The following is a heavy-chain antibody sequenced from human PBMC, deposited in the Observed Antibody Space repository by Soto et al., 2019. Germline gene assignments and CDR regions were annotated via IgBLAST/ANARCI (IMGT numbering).Heavy chain of an antibody. Sequence: ASVNVSCTASVYTFINYGISWVRQAPGQGLEWMGWISPFNGNIKYGQRFQGRVTMTTDTSTSIAYMELTSLRSDDTAVYYCAKEEDSQTLDYWGQGTLVTVSS. J-gene: IGHJ4*02. CDR1: VYTFINYG. CDR3: AKEEDSQTLDY. CDR2: ISPFNGNI. V-gene: IGHV1-18*01.